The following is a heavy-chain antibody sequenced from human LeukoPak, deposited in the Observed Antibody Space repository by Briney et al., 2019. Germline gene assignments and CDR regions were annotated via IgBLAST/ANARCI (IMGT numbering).Heavy chain of an antibody. CDR3: ARGPPGQPAGAFDI. D-gene: IGHD6-13*01. Sequence: SVKVSCKASGGTFSSYAISWVRQAPGQGLEWMGGIIPIFGTANYAQKFQGRVTITADESTSTAYMELSSLRSEDTAVYYCARGPPGQPAGAFDIWGQGTMVTVSS. CDR1: GGTFSSYA. V-gene: IGHV1-69*13. CDR2: IIPIFGTA. J-gene: IGHJ3*02.